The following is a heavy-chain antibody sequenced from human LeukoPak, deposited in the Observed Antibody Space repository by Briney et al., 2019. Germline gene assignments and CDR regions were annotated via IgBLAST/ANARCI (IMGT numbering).Heavy chain of an antibody. CDR3: AGDLSSSYYYVFDY. CDR1: GYTFTRLG. CDR2: ISAYNGNT. J-gene: IGHJ4*02. D-gene: IGHD3-22*01. V-gene: IGHV1-18*01. Sequence: ASVKVSCKASGYTFTRLGISWVRQAPGQGLEWMGWISAYNGNTMYAQMLQGRVTMTTDTSTSTAYMELSSLRSDDTAVYYCAGDLSSSYYYVFDYWGQGTLVTVSS.